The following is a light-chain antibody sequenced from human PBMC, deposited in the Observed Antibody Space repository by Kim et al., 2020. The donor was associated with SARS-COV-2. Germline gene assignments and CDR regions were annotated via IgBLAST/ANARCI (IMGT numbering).Light chain of an antibody. CDR1: QSVSSNY. CDR3: QQYGSSPYT. Sequence: EIVLTQSPGTLSLSPGERVTLSCRASQSVSSNYLAWYQQKPGQAPRLLIYGASSRATDIPDRFSGSGSGTDFTLTISRLEAEDFAVYYCQQYGSSPYTFGQGTKLEI. J-gene: IGKJ2*01. CDR2: GAS. V-gene: IGKV3-20*01.